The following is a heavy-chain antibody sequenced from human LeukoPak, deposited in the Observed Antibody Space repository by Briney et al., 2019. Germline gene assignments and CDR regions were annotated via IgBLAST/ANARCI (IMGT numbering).Heavy chain of an antibody. CDR3: ARGISMVRGNQHFDY. V-gene: IGHV4-4*07. J-gene: IGHJ4*02. Sequence: PSETLSLTCTVSGGSISSYYRSWIRQPAGKGLEWIGRIYASGGTNYNPHIQSRVTMSVDTSKTHFSLKLISVTAADTAVYYCARGISMVRGNQHFDYWGQGTLVTVSS. CDR2: IYASGGT. D-gene: IGHD3-10*01. CDR1: GGSISSYY.